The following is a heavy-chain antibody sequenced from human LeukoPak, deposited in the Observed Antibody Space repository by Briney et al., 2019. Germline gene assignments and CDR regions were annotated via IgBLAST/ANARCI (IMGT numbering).Heavy chain of an antibody. D-gene: IGHD4-17*01. CDR3: AKGRGTTVTSAANY. Sequence: GGSLRLSCAASGFTFSSYAMSWVRQAAGKGLEWVSSISGSNTYYADSVKDRFTISRDNSKNTLSLQMNSLRAEDTAVYYCAKGRGTTVTSAANYWGQGTLVTVSS. V-gene: IGHV3-23*01. J-gene: IGHJ4*02. CDR1: GFTFSSYA. CDR2: ISGSNT.